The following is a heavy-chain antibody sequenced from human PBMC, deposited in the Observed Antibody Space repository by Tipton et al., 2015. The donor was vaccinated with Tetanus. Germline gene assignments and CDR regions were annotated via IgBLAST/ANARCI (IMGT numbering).Heavy chain of an antibody. CDR3: ARDAYGSGSYFGL. D-gene: IGHD3-10*01. J-gene: IGHJ4*02. Sequence: SLRLSCAASGFTFSDYYMSWIRQAPGKGLEWISYISPGGTTINYIDSVKGRFTISRDNAKNLMFLQMSALRAEDMGVYYCARDAYGSGSYFGLWGLGTQVTVSS. CDR2: ISPGGTTI. V-gene: IGHV3-11*01. CDR1: GFTFSDYY.